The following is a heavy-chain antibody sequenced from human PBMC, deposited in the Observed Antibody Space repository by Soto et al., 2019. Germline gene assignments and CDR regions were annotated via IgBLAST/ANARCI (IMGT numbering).Heavy chain of an antibody. Sequence: EVQLVESGGGLVQPGGSLKLSCAASGFTFSGSAMHWVRQASGKGLGWVGRIRSKANSYATAYAASVKGRFTISRDDSKNTAYLQMNSLKTEDTAVYYCTRLRYCSGGSCDPYWYFDLWGRGTLVTVSS. V-gene: IGHV3-73*01. CDR3: TRLRYCSGGSCDPYWYFDL. CDR2: IRSKANSYAT. J-gene: IGHJ2*01. D-gene: IGHD2-15*01. CDR1: GFTFSGSA.